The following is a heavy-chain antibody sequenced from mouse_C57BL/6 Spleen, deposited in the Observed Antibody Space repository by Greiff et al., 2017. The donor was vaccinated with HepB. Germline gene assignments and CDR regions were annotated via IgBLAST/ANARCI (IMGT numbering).Heavy chain of an antibody. Sequence: EVQVVESEGGLVQPGSSMKLSCTASGFTFSDYYMAWVRQVPEKGLEWVANINYDGSSTYYLDSLKSRFIISRDNAKNILYLQMSSLKSEDTATYYCARGVVGYWYFDVWGTGTTVTVSS. V-gene: IGHV5-16*01. CDR1: GFTFSDYY. CDR3: ARGVVGYWYFDV. CDR2: INYDGSST. D-gene: IGHD1-1*01. J-gene: IGHJ1*03.